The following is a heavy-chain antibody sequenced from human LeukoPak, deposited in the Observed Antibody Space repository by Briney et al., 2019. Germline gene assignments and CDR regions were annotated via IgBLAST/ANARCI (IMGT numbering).Heavy chain of an antibody. CDR2: INPSGGST. Sequence: ASVKVSCKASGYTFTGYYMHWVRQAPGQGLEWMGIINPSGGSTSYAQKFQGRVTMTRDTSTSTVYMELSSLRSEDTAVYYCARDPHRVRGVILTPKLYYFDYWGQGTLVTVSS. CDR3: ARDPHRVRGVILTPKLYYFDY. CDR1: GYTFTGYY. V-gene: IGHV1-46*01. J-gene: IGHJ4*02. D-gene: IGHD3-10*01.